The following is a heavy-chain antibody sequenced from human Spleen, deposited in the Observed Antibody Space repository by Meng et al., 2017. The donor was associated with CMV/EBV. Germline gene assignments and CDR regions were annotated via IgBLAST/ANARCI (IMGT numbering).Heavy chain of an antibody. CDR2: IWYDGSKK. V-gene: IGHV3-33*06. J-gene: IGHJ4*02. CDR1: GFTFSSYG. CDR3: AKDVYDSSGYYYDY. Sequence: SGFTFSSYGMHWVRQAPGKGLEWVAVIWYDGSKKYYADSVKGRFTISRDNSKNTLYLQMNSLRAEDTAVYYCAKDVYDSSGYYYDYWGQGTLVTVSS. D-gene: IGHD3-22*01.